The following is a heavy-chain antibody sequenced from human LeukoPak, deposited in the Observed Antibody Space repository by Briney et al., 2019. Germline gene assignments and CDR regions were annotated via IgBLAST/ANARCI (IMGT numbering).Heavy chain of an antibody. CDR2: INHSGST. J-gene: IGHJ6*02. Sequence: KTSETLSLTCAVYGGSFSGYYWSWIRQPPGKGLEWIWEINHSGSTNYNPSLKSRVTISVDTSKNQFSLKLSSVTAADTAVYYCARDDSSGYYYSYYYGMDVWGQGTTVTVSS. CDR1: GGSFSGYY. D-gene: IGHD3-22*01. V-gene: IGHV4-34*01. CDR3: ARDDSSGYYYSYYYGMDV.